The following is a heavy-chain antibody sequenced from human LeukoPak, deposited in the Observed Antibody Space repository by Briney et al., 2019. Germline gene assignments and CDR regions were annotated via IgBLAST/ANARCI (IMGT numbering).Heavy chain of an antibody. J-gene: IGHJ4*02. CDR1: GYTFIDYG. Sequence: ASVKVSCNASGYTFIDYGISWVRQAPGQGLEWMGWISVYNGNTKYAQKLQGRVTTTTDTSTSTAYMELRSLRSDDTAVYYCAIALAAAESDYWGQGTLVTVSS. V-gene: IGHV1-18*01. D-gene: IGHD6-13*01. CDR3: AIALAAAESDY. CDR2: ISVYNGNT.